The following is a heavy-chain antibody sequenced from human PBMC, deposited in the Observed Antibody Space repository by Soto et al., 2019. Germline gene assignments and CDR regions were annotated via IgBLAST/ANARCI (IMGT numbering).Heavy chain of an antibody. CDR3: VKGPERWDDSNWFDP. CDR2: ISHDGSMK. J-gene: IGHJ5*02. V-gene: IGHV3-30*18. D-gene: IGHD3-16*01. Sequence: GGSLRLSCAASRFSFNTYGMHWVRQPPGKGLEWVAVISHDGSMKFSADSVKGRVTISGDNSRSTFYLQMNSLRPEDTAVYYRVKGPERWDDSNWFDPWGQGTLVTVSS. CDR1: RFSFNTYG.